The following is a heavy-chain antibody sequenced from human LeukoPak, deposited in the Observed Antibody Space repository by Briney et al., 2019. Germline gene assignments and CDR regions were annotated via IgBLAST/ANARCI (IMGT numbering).Heavy chain of an antibody. CDR2: ISSNGGST. CDR3: ARAEFRAFDI. J-gene: IGHJ3*02. Sequence: GGSLRLSCAATGFTFSSYSMHWVRQAPGKGLEYVSAISSNGGSTYYANSVKGRFTISRDNSKNTLYLQMGSLRADDMALYYCARAEFRAFDIWGQGTMVTVSS. D-gene: IGHD3-10*01. V-gene: IGHV3-64*01. CDR1: GFTFSSYS.